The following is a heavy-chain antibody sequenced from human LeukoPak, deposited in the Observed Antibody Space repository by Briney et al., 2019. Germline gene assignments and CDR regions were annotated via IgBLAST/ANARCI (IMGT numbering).Heavy chain of an antibody. Sequence: GGSLRLSCAASGFTFSSYWMHWVRQAPGKGLVWASRINSDGSSTTYADSVKGPFTISRDNAKNTLYLQMNSLRAEDTAVYYCARGWYSGMDVWGQGTTITVSS. CDR3: ARGWYSGMDV. D-gene: IGHD5-24*01. CDR1: GFTFSSYW. CDR2: INSDGSST. J-gene: IGHJ6*02. V-gene: IGHV3-74*01.